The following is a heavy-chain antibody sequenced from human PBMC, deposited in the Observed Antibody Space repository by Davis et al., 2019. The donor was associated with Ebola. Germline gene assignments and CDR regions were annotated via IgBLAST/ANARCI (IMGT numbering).Heavy chain of an antibody. D-gene: IGHD4-11*01. CDR1: GGTFSSYA. CDR3: ARDPDGVEPMYYRNDY. V-gene: IGHV1-18*01. CDR2: ISAYNGNT. J-gene: IGHJ4*02. Sequence: ASVKVSCKASGGTFSSYAISWVRQAPGQGLEWMGWISAYNGNTNYAQKLQGRVTMTTDTSTSTAYMELSSLRSEDTAVYYCARDPDGVEPMYYRNDYWGQGTLVTVSS.